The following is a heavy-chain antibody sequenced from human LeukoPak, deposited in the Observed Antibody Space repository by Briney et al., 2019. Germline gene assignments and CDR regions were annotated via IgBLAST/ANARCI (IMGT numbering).Heavy chain of an antibody. V-gene: IGHV1-18*01. D-gene: IGHD4-23*01. CDR1: GYTFTSYG. J-gene: IGHJ4*02. CDR2: ISAYNGNT. Sequence: ASVKVSCKASGYTFTSYGISWVRQAPGQGVEWMGCISAYNGNTNSAQKLQGRVTMTTDTSTSTAYMELRSLRSDDTAVYYCARTGTVVTPSDSYFDYWGQGTLVTVSS. CDR3: ARTGTVVTPSDSYFDY.